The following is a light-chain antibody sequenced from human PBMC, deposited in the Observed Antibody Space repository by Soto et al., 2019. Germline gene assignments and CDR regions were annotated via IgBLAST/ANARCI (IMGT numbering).Light chain of an antibody. Sequence: DIQMTQSPSTLSASAGDRVTITCRASQSINRWLAWYQQKPGKAPKLLIYEASSLESGVPSRFSGRGSGTEFTLTINSLQPEDFATYYCQQYSGLWTFGQGTKVEIK. J-gene: IGKJ1*01. CDR2: EAS. V-gene: IGKV1-5*03. CDR3: QQYSGLWT. CDR1: QSINRW.